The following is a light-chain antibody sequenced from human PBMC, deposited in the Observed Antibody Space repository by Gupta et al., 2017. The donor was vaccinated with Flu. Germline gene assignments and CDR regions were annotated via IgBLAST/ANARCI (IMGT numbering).Light chain of an antibody. V-gene: IGLV1-40*01. CDR3: QSYDSSLSGSV. J-gene: IGLJ3*02. Sequence: SNVGAGYDVHRYQQLPETAPKLLIYGNSTRPRGVPDRVSGSESGSAANLAITGLEAEDEANYYCQSYDSSLSGSVFGGGTKLTVL. CDR2: GNS. CDR1: SNVGAGYD.